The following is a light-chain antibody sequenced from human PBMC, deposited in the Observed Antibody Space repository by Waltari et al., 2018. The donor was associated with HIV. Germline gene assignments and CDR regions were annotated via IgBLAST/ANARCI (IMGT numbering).Light chain of an antibody. V-gene: IGLV2-14*01. CDR1: SSDVGGSNY. CDR2: EVS. CDR3: SSYTSSSTWV. J-gene: IGLJ3*02. Sequence: QSALTQPASVSGSPGQSITISCTGTSSDVGGSNYVSWYQHHPGNAPKLIIYEVSYRPSGVSDRFSGSKSGNTASLTISGLQAEDETDYYCSSYTSSSTWVFGGGTKLSVL.